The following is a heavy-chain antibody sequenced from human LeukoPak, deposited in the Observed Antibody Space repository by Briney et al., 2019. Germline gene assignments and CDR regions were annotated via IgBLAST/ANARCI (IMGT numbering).Heavy chain of an antibody. J-gene: IGHJ4*02. V-gene: IGHV1-8*03. CDR2: MNPNSGNS. Sequence: SVKFSFKASGSTFTSYDINWVRPVTGQGGEWMGWMNPNSGNSGYAQKFQGRVTITKNTSISTAYMEFSSLKSEDTAVYYCARGGYGTPLDYWGQGTLVTVSS. CDR1: GSTFTSYD. CDR3: ARGGYGTPLDY. D-gene: IGHD5-12*01.